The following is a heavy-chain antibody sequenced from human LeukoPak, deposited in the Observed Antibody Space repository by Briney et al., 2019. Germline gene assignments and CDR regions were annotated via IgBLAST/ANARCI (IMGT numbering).Heavy chain of an antibody. J-gene: IGHJ4*02. V-gene: IGHV3-49*04. D-gene: IGHD3-3*01. CDR2: IRSRTHGGTT. Sequence: PGGSLRPSCTASGFTFGDYAMSWVRQAPGKGLEWVGFIRSRTHGGTTEFAAPVKDRFSISRDDSKRIAYLQMNSLKTEDTAVYYCTRDGIPETNWSGYYIDYWGQGTLVTVSS. CDR3: TRDGIPETNWSGYYIDY. CDR1: GFTFGDYA.